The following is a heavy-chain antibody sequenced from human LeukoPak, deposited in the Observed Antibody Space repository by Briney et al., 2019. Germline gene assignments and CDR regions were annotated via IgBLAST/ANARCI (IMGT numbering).Heavy chain of an antibody. D-gene: IGHD1-26*01. J-gene: IGHJ4*02. CDR1: GYTFTGYY. V-gene: IGHV1-2*02. CDR3: AGLTVGATTLDY. Sequence: ASVKVSCKASGYTFTGYYLHWVRQAPGQGLEWMGWINPNSGGTNYAQKFQGRVTMTRDTSISTAYMELSRLRSDDTAVYYCAGLTVGATTLDYWGQGTLVTVSS. CDR2: INPNSGGT.